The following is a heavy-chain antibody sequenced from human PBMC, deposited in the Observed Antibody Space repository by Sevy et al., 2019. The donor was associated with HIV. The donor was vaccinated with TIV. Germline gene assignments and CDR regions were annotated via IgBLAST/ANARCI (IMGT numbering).Heavy chain of an antibody. V-gene: IGHV3-21*01. J-gene: IGHJ4*02. Sequence: GESLKISCAASGFTFSTYTMNWVRQAPGKGLEWVSSISSSSSYIYYADSVKGRFTIPRDNAKNSLYLQMNSLRVEDTAVYYCARAAYYCSTTSCYIDYWGQGTLVTVSS. CDR1: GFTFSTYT. D-gene: IGHD2-2*02. CDR3: ARAAYYCSTTSCYIDY. CDR2: ISSSSSYI.